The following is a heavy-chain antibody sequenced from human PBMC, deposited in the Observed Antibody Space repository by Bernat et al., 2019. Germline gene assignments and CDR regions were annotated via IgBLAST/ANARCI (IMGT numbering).Heavy chain of an antibody. Sequence: QVQLQESGPRLVKPSETLSLTCTVSNGSFDSYFWTWLRQPPMKGLEWIGSIFYGGATNYNPSLNSRVTMSLDNSKKRFSLKLTSATAADTAIYYCAGSRAAVDWFDPWGQGTPVSVSS. J-gene: IGHJ5*02. CDR3: AGSRAAVDWFDP. CDR2: IFYGGAT. CDR1: NGSFDSYF. V-gene: IGHV4-59*03.